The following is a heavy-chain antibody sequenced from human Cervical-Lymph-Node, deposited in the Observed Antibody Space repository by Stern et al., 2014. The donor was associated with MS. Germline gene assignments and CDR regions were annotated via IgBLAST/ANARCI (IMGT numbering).Heavy chain of an antibody. J-gene: IGHJ6*02. D-gene: IGHD3-3*01. CDR3: ARDRTIFGVVTSYGMDV. Sequence: EQLVESGAEVKKPGSSVKVSCKASGGTFSSYAISWVRQAPGQGLEWMGGIIPIFGTANYAQKFQGRVTITADESTSTAYMELSSLRSEDTAVYYCARDRTIFGVVTSYGMDVWGQGTTVTVSS. CDR2: IIPIFGTA. CDR1: GGTFSSYA. V-gene: IGHV1-69*01.